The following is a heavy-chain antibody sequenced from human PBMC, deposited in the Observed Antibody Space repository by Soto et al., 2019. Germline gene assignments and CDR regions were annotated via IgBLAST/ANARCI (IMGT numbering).Heavy chain of an antibody. CDR1: GFTFSSAW. CDR3: TSGYSSGWAGIDI. CDR2: IKSKTDGGTT. D-gene: IGHD6-19*01. V-gene: IGHV3-15*01. Sequence: EVQLVESGGGLVKPGGSLRLSCAASGFTFSSAWMSWVRQGSGKGLEWLGHIKSKTDGGTTYYAAPVKGRFTISRDDSKNTLYLQMSSLKTEDTAVYYCTSGYSSGWAGIDIWGQGTMVTVSS. J-gene: IGHJ3*02.